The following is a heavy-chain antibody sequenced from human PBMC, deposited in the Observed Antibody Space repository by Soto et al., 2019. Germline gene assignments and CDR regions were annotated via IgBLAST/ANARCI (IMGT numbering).Heavy chain of an antibody. D-gene: IGHD5-12*01. J-gene: IGHJ4*02. CDR1: GFTFSSYA. V-gene: IGHV3-23*01. Sequence: EMQLLESGGGLVQPGGSLRLSCAASGFTFSSYAMSWVRQAPGKGLEWVSAISGSGGSTYYADSVKGRFTISRDNSKNTLYLQMNSLRAEDTAVYYCAKDLADGGYDSPPFDYWGQGTLVTVSS. CDR2: ISGSGGST. CDR3: AKDLADGGYDSPPFDY.